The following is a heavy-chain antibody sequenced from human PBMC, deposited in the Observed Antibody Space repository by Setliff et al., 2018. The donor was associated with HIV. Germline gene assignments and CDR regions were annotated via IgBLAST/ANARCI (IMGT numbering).Heavy chain of an antibody. CDR3: ARESLTVTADFDY. Sequence: GGSLRLSCAASGFTFSSYTMNWVRQAPGKGLEWVSSISSDSTYIYHADSMKGRFTISRDNAKNSLYLQMNSLRAEDTAVYYCARESLTVTADFDYWGQGTLVTVSS. CDR1: GFTFSSYT. D-gene: IGHD2-21*02. CDR2: ISSDSTYI. J-gene: IGHJ4*02. V-gene: IGHV3-21*01.